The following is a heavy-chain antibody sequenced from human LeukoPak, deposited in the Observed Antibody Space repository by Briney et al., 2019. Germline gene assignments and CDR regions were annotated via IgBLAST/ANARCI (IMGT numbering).Heavy chain of an antibody. Sequence: SETLSLTCTVSGGYISSYYWSWIRQPPGKGLEWIGYIYYSGSTNYNPSLKSRVTISVDTSKNQFSLKLSSVTAADTAVYYCASHYGSGTFYSPFEYWGQGTLVTVSS. CDR1: GGYISSYY. CDR2: IYYSGST. D-gene: IGHD3-10*01. CDR3: ASHYGSGTFYSPFEY. J-gene: IGHJ4*02. V-gene: IGHV4-59*01.